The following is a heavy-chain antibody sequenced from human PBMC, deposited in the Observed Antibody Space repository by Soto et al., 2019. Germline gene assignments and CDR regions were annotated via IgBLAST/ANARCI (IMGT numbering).Heavy chain of an antibody. CDR3: TTAERGKTGTRI. D-gene: IGHD1-1*01. Sequence: QAQLVESGGGLVKPGGSLRLSCAASGFTFSDYYMSWVRQAPGKGLEWLAYISQTSTYTNYADSVRGRFTISRDNAKNSLYLQLNSLRAEDTAVYYFTTAERGKTGTRIWGQGTLVTVSS. V-gene: IGHV3-11*06. CDR2: ISQTSTYT. CDR1: GFTFSDYY. J-gene: IGHJ4*02.